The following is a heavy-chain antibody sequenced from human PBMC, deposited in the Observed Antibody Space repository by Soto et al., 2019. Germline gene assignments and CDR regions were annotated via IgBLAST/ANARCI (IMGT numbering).Heavy chain of an antibody. CDR1: GFTFSNFA. D-gene: IGHD2-2*01. J-gene: IGHJ4*02. V-gene: IGHV3-23*01. CDR2: ISGGATST. Sequence: EVQLLESGGGLVQPGGSLRLSCAASGFTFSNFAMSWVRQAPGKGLEWVSAISGGATSTYYADIVKGRFTISRDNSKNTPSLQMNGLRVEDTALYYCAKGPTLVFPQLGNWGPGTLVTVSP. CDR3: AKGPTLVFPQLGN.